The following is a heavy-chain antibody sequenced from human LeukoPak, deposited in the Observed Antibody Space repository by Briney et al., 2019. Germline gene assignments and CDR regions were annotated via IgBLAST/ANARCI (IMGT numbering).Heavy chain of an antibody. V-gene: IGHV3-53*01. D-gene: IGHD1-26*01. Sequence: GFLRLSCAVSGFSVSSNYMSWVRQAPGKGLEWVSVIYSGDRTYYADSVKGRFTITRDNSKNTLYLQMNSLRVEDTAVYFCVREYSGSYFAYWGQGTLVTVSS. J-gene: IGHJ4*02. CDR1: GFSVSSNY. CDR3: VREYSGSYFAY. CDR2: IYSGDRT.